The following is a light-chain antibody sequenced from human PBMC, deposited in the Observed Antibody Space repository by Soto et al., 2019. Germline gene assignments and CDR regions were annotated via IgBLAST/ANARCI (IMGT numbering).Light chain of an antibody. CDR1: SSDVGSYNF. CDR2: EGS. CDR3: CSYAGSSTLV. J-gene: IGLJ2*01. Sequence: QSVLTQPASVSGSPGQSITISCTGTSSDVGSYNFVSWYQQHPGKAPKLMIYEGSKRPSGVSNRFSGSKSGNTASLTISGLQGDDEADYYCCSYAGSSTLVFGGGTKLTVL. V-gene: IGLV2-23*01.